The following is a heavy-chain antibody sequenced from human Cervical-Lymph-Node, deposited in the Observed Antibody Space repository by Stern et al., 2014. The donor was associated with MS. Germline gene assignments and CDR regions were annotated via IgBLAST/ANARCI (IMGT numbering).Heavy chain of an antibody. CDR3: AKDLGRGVVVVPLYGLDV. CDR2: ISDIGVYT. D-gene: IGHD2-2*01. CDR1: GFTFSTYA. J-gene: IGHJ6*02. V-gene: IGHV3-23*04. Sequence: EVQLVESGGGLVQPGGSLRLSCAASGFTFSTYAFSWVRQAPGNGLEWVSRISDIGVYTDYADSVKGLFTISRDNAKSMLYLEMQSLRAEDTAVYHCAKDLGRGVVVVPLYGLDVWGQGTTVTVSS.